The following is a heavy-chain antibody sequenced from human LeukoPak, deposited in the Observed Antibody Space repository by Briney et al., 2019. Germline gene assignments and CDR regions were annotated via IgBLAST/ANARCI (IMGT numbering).Heavy chain of an antibody. CDR2: IYSGGST. J-gene: IGHJ4*02. CDR3: ARGGGGVAGTLDY. Sequence: GGSLRLSCAASGFTVSSNYMSWVRQAPGKGLEWVSVIYSGGSTYYADSAKGRFTISRDNSKNTLYLQMNSLRAEDTAVYYCARGGGGVAGTLDYWGQGTLVTVSS. V-gene: IGHV3-53*01. D-gene: IGHD6-19*01. CDR1: GFTVSSNY.